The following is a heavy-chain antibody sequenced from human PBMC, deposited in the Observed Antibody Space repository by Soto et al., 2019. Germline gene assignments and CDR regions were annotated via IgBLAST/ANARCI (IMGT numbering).Heavy chain of an antibody. CDR2: ISNDGSDK. CDR3: AKDQGIAASHGVD. D-gene: IGHD6-13*01. CDR1: GFTFNNYG. J-gene: IGHJ3*01. V-gene: IGHV3-30*18. Sequence: QVQLVESGGSVVQPGRSLRLSCAASGFTFNNYGMHWVRQAPGKGLEWVATISNDGSDKYYADSVKGRLTISRDNSKNTVYLQMNSLRAEDTALYYCAKDQGIAASHGVDWGQGTMVTVSS.